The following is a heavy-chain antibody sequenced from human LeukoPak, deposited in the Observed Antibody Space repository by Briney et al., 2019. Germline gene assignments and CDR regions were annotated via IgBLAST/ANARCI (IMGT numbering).Heavy chain of an antibody. Sequence: ASVKVSCEASTNIFSTYGVNWLRQAPGQGPEWLGRISAYNGNIQYAQRVQGRVTMTTDTSTNTAYMELRSLRSDDTAVYYCARGREAISGTMWFDSWGQGTLVTVSS. D-gene: IGHD3-10*01. CDR3: ARGREAISGTMWFDS. J-gene: IGHJ5*01. V-gene: IGHV1-18*01. CDR2: ISAYNGNI. CDR1: TNIFSTYG.